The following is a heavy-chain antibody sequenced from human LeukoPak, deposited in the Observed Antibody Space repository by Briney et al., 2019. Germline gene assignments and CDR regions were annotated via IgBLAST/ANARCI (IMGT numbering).Heavy chain of an antibody. CDR2: ISSSGSTI. V-gene: IGHV3-11*01. CDR3: ARDPVYGDYTYDY. Sequence: GGSLRLSCAASGFTFSDYYMSWIRQAPGKGLEWVSYISSSGSTIYYADSVKGRFTISRDNAKNSLYLQMSSLRVEDTAAYYCARDPVYGDYTYDYWGQGTLVTVSP. J-gene: IGHJ4*02. D-gene: IGHD4-17*01. CDR1: GFTFSDYY.